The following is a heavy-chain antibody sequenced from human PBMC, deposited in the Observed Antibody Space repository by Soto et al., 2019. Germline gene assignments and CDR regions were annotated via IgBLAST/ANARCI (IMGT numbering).Heavy chain of an antibody. J-gene: IGHJ3*01. V-gene: IGHV4-59*01. CDR2: IYYSGST. CDR1: GGSISSYY. D-gene: IGHD3-22*01. CDR3: YLQMNSLRTEDTAVYYCARGPTHGAFDL. Sequence: PSETLSLTCTVSGGSISSYYWSWIRQPPGKGLEWIGYIYYSGSTNYNPSLKSRVTISVDTSKNQFSVKGRFTGSRDNAKNTVYLQMNSLRTEDTAVYYCARGPTHGAFDLWGQGTMVTVSS.